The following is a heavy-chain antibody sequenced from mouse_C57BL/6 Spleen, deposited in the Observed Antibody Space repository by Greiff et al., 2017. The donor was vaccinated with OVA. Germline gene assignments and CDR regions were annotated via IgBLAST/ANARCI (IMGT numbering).Heavy chain of an antibody. CDR2: ILPGSGST. V-gene: IGHV1-9*01. CDR3: AVITTVVARGYFDV. Sequence: VQLQQSGAELMKPGASVKLSCKATGYTFTGYWIEWVKQRPGHGLEWIGEILPGSGSTNYNEQFKGKATFTADTSSNTAYMQLSSLTTEDSAIYYCAVITTVVARGYFDVWGTGTTVTVSS. D-gene: IGHD1-1*01. CDR1: GYTFTGYW. J-gene: IGHJ1*03.